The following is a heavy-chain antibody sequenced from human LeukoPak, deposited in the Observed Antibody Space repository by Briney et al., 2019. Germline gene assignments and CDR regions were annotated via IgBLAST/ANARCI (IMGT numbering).Heavy chain of an antibody. Sequence: PSETLSLTCTVSGGSISSYYWSWIRQPPGKGLEWIGYIYTSGSTNYNPSLKSRVTISVDTSKNQFSLKLSSVTAADTAVYYCAGCRSGCAFDYWGQGTLVTVSS. J-gene: IGHJ4*02. CDR2: IYTSGST. V-gene: IGHV4-4*09. CDR1: GGSISSYY. D-gene: IGHD6-19*01. CDR3: AGCRSGCAFDY.